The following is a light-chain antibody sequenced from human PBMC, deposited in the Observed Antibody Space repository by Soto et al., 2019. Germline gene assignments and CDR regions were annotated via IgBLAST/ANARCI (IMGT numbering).Light chain of an antibody. J-gene: IGKJ1*01. CDR1: ESVSDNY. Sequence: EIGLTQSPGTLSLSPGERATLSCRASESVSDNYLAWYQQRSGQAPRLVIYGASSRASAVPDRFSGSGSGTDFTLTISRLEPEDFAVYFCQQYGRSPTTFGQGTKVDIK. CDR2: GAS. CDR3: QQYGRSPTT. V-gene: IGKV3-20*01.